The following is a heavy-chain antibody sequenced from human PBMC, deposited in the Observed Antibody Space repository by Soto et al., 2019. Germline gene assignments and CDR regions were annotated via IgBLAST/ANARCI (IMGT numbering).Heavy chain of an antibody. CDR3: ARDPYYDFWSGFLPPDY. CDR1: GFTFSSYS. V-gene: IGHV3-21*01. CDR2: ISSSSSYI. J-gene: IGHJ4*02. Sequence: GGSLRLSCAASGFTFSSYSMNWVRQAPGKGLEWVSSISSSSSYIYYADSVKGRFTISRDNAKNSLYLQMNSLRAEDTAVYYCARDPYYDFWSGFLPPDYWGQGTLVTVSS. D-gene: IGHD3-3*01.